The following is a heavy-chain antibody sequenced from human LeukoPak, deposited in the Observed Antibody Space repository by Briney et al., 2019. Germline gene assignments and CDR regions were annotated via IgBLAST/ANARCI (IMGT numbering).Heavy chain of an antibody. J-gene: IGHJ4*02. CDR3: ARQDYYDFYFDY. Sequence: KPSETLSLTXAVSGYSISSGYYWGWIRKPPGQGLECIGSIHHGGSTYYNSSLKSRVTISVDTSKNQFSLKLSSVTAADTAVYYCARQDYYDFYFDYWGQGTLVTVPS. D-gene: IGHD3-22*01. V-gene: IGHV4-38-2*01. CDR1: GYSISSGYY. CDR2: IHHGGST.